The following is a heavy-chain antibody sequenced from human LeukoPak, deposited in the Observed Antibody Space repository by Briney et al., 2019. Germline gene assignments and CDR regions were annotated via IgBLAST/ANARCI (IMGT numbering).Heavy chain of an antibody. V-gene: IGHV3-7*05. CDR3: ARDDGGESNWGSIDY. CDR1: KFTFSNYW. J-gene: IGHJ4*02. CDR2: IKDDGSEK. Sequence: GGSLRLSCAASKFTFSNYWMSWVRQAPGKGLEWVANIKDDGSEKYYVDSVKGRFTVSRDNAKNSLYLQMNSLRVEDTAVYYCARDDGGESNWGSIDYWGQGTLVTVSS. D-gene: IGHD7-27*01.